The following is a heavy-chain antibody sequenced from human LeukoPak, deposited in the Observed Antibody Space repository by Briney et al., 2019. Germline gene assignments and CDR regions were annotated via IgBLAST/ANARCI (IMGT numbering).Heavy chain of an antibody. D-gene: IGHD1-26*01. CDR3: ARDGGRSYAKPFDY. Sequence: ASVKVSCKASGYTFTSYYMHWGRQAPGQGLEGRGIINPSGGRTSYAQKFQGRGTMTRDMYTSTEYMELSSLRSEDTAVYYCARDGGRSYAKPFDYWGQGTLVTVSS. V-gene: IGHV1-46*01. CDR2: INPSGGRT. CDR1: GYTFTSYY. J-gene: IGHJ4*02.